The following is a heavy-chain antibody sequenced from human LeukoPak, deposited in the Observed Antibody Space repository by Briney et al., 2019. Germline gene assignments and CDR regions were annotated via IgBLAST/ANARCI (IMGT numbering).Heavy chain of an antibody. V-gene: IGHV4-34*01. CDR3: ARGRYDSSGYFDY. CDR1: GGSFSGYY. J-gene: IGHJ4*02. Sequence: SETLSLTCAVYGGSFSGYYWSWIRQPPGKGLGWIGEINHSGSTNYNPSLKSRVTISVDTSKNQFSLKLSSVTAADTAVYYCARGRYDSSGYFDYWGQGTLVTVSS. CDR2: INHSGST. D-gene: IGHD3-22*01.